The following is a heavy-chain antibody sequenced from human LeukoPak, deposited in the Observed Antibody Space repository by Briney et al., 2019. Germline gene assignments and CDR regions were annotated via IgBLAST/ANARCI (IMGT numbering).Heavy chain of an antibody. J-gene: IGHJ4*02. CDR1: GFIVSRKY. CDR2: IKEDGSEK. Sequence: PGGSLRLSCAASGFIVSRKYMSWVRQAPGKGLEWVANIKEDGSEKNYVDSVKGRFTISRDNAKNSLYLQMNSLRAEDTAVYYCVREGSGWGYYFDYWGQGTLVTVSS. D-gene: IGHD6-25*01. CDR3: VREGSGWGYYFDY. V-gene: IGHV3-7*01.